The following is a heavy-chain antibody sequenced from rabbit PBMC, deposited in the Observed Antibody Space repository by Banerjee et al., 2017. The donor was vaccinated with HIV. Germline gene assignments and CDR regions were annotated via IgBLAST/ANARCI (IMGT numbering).Heavy chain of an antibody. CDR3: ARDLAGVIGWNFNL. Sequence: QSLEESGGDLVKPGASLTLTCTASGFDFSTNTMCWVRQAPGKGLEWITCIYTSSGNTVYANWAKGRFTISKTSSTTVTLQMTSLTAADTATYFCARDLAGVIGWNFNLWGQGTLVTVS. CDR1: GFDFSTNT. D-gene: IGHD4-1*01. CDR2: IYTSSGNT. V-gene: IGHV1S40*01. J-gene: IGHJ4*01.